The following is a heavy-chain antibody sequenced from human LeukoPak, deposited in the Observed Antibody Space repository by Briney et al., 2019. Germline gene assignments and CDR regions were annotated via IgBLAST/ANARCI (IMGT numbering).Heavy chain of an antibody. J-gene: IGHJ3*02. CDR3: ARDPYDSSGYYYVGGPDLLVI. CDR2: INHSGST. Sequence: PSETLSLTCAVYGGSFIGYYWSWIRQPPGKGLEWIGEINHSGSTNYSPSLKSRVTISVDTSKNQFSLKLSSVTAADTAVYYCARDPYDSSGYYYVGGPDLLVIWGQGTMVTVSS. V-gene: IGHV4-34*01. CDR1: GGSFIGYY. D-gene: IGHD3-22*01.